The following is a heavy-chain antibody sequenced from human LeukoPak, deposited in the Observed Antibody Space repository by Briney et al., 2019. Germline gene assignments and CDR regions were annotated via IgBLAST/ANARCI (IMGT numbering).Heavy chain of an antibody. Sequence: ASVKVSCKASGYTFTSYGISWVRQAPGQGLEWMGWISAYNGNTNYAQKLQGRITMTRDTSISTAYMELSRLRSDDTAVYYCARDPFNSGGWLMIGSWFDPWGQGTLVTVSS. J-gene: IGHJ5*02. CDR3: ARDPFNSGGWLMIGSWFDP. CDR1: GYTFTSYG. D-gene: IGHD6-19*01. CDR2: ISAYNGNT. V-gene: IGHV1-18*01.